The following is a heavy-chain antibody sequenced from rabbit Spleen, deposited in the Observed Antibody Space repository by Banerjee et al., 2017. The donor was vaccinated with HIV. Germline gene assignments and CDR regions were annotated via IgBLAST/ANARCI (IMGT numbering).Heavy chain of an antibody. V-gene: IGHV1S40*01. CDR1: GFSFSNKAV. D-gene: IGHD8-1*01. CDR2: INAVTGKA. Sequence: QSLEESGGGLVKPGGTLTLTCTVSGFSFSNKAVMCWVRQAPGKGLEWIACINAVTGKAVYASWAKGRFTFSKTSSTTVTLQMTGLTAADTATYFCARDAGTSFSTYGMDLWGQGTLVTVS. CDR3: ARDAGTSFSTYGMDL. J-gene: IGHJ6*01.